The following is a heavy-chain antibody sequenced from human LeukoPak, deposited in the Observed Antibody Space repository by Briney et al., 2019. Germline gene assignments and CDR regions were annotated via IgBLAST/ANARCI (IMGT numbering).Heavy chain of an antibody. CDR3: ARDWDFGTI. J-gene: IGHJ3*02. CDR2: IYYSGST. V-gene: IGHV4-39*07. D-gene: IGHD3-3*01. CDR1: GGSISSSSYY. Sequence: SETLSLTCTVSGGSISSSSYYWGWIRQPPGKGLEWIGSIYYSGSTYYNPSLKSRVTISVDTSKNQFSLKLSSVTAADTAVYYCARDWDFGTIWGQGTMVTVSS.